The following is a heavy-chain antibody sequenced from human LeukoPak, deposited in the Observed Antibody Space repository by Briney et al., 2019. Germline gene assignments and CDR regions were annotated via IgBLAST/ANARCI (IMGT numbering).Heavy chain of an antibody. J-gene: IGHJ6*02. Sequence: GGSLRLSCAASGLIVSNYWMSWVRQAPWKGLEWVANIKQDGSEKYYVDSVKGRFTISRDNVKNSLYLQMNSLRAEDTAVYYCANVFYYGMEVWGQGTTVTVSS. CDR1: GLIVSNYW. CDR3: ANVFYYGMEV. V-gene: IGHV3-7*01. CDR2: IKQDGSEK.